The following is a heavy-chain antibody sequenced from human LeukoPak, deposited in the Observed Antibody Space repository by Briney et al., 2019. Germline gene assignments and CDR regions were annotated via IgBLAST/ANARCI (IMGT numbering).Heavy chain of an antibody. CDR3: TRGASDYWGENYFDY. D-gene: IGHD7-27*01. Sequence: ASVKVSCKASGYSFTNYDINWVRQATGHGLEWMGWMNPNSGTVGYAQKFQGRVTMTRNASISAAYMELSSLTSEDAAVYYCTRGASDYWGENYFDYWGQGSLVTVSS. CDR1: GYSFTNYD. J-gene: IGHJ4*02. CDR2: MNPNSGTV. V-gene: IGHV1-8*01.